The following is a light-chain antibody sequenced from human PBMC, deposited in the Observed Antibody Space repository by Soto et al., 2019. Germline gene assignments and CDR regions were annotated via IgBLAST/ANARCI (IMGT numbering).Light chain of an antibody. CDR3: QQYGSSPPIT. J-gene: IGKJ5*01. Sequence: EIVLTQSPGTLSLSPGERATLSCRASHSVSSSYLAWYQQKPGQAPRLLIYGASSRATGIPDRFSGSGSGTDLILTISRLEPEDFAVYYCQQYGSSPPITFGQGTLLEIK. CDR2: GAS. CDR1: HSVSSSY. V-gene: IGKV3-20*01.